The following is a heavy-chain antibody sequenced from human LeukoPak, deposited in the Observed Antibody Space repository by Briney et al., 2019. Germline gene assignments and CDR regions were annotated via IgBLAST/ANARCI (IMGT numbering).Heavy chain of an antibody. CDR3: AKTSKYFDY. Sequence: PGGSLRLSCAASRFRFGSYAMSWVRQAPGKRLEWVSTISDSGGYTYYAGPVKGRFTISRDNSRNTLYLQMNSLRVEDTAVYYCAKTSKYFDYWGQGTLVTVSS. V-gene: IGHV3-23*01. CDR1: RFRFGSYA. CDR2: ISDSGGYT. J-gene: IGHJ4*02.